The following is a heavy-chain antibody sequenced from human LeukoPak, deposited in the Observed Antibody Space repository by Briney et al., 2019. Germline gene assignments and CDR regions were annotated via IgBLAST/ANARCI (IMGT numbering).Heavy chain of an antibody. Sequence: SGGSLRLSCAASGFTFSSYSMNWVRQAPGKGLEWVSSISSSSSYIYYADSVKGRFTISRDNAKNSLYLQMNSLGAEDTAVYYCARVSYSNYDAFDIWGQGTMVTVSS. CDR1: GFTFSSYS. CDR2: ISSSSSYI. D-gene: IGHD4-11*01. J-gene: IGHJ3*02. CDR3: ARVSYSNYDAFDI. V-gene: IGHV3-21*01.